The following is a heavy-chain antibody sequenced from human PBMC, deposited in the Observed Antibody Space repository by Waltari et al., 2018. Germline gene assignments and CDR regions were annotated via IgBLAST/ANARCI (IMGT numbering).Heavy chain of an antibody. CDR3: AKVPGTSQLYYLDN. D-gene: IGHD1-1*01. J-gene: IGHJ4*02. V-gene: IGHV3-30*18. CDR2: ISYNGNDK. Sequence: QVQLVESGGGAVQPGRSLRLSCAATGFPFSAYPLHWVRQAPGKGLEWVAVISYNGNDKYYTDSVKGRFTISRDNSKNTLYLQMNSLRPEDTAVYYCAKVPGTSQLYYLDNWGQGTLVTVSS. CDR1: GFPFSAYP.